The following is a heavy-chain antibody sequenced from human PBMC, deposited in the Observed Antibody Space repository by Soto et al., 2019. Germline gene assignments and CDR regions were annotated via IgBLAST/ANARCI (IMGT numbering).Heavy chain of an antibody. D-gene: IGHD3-16*01. CDR2: FNAGNGNT. CDR1: GYTFTSYA. V-gene: IGHV1-3*01. Sequence: QVQLVQSGAEVKKPGASVKVSCKASGYTFTSYAMHWVRQAPGQRLEWLGWFNAGNGNTKYSQKFQGRVTITRDTSASTAYMQLSSLRSEDTAVCYCANALGLYYFDYWGQGTLVTVSS. J-gene: IGHJ4*02. CDR3: ANALGLYYFDY.